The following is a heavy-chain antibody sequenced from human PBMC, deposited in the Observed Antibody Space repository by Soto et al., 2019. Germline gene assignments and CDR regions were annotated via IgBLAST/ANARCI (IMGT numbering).Heavy chain of an antibody. CDR3: ARQPTAVAGTYYYGMDV. D-gene: IGHD6-19*01. CDR2: IDPSDSYT. V-gene: IGHV5-10-1*01. Sequence: GEALKISCKGSGCSYTSYWIRWVRQMPGKGLEWMGRIDPSDSYTNYSPSFQGHVTISADKSISTAYLQWSSLKASDTAMYYCARQPTAVAGTYYYGMDVWGQGTTVTVSS. CDR1: GCSYTSYW. J-gene: IGHJ6*02.